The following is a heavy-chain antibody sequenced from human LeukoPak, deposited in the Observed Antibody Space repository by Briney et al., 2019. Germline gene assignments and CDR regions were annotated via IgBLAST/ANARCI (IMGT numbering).Heavy chain of an antibody. Sequence: GGSLRLSCAASGFIVSNNFMNWVRQAPGKGLEWVSVIHSGGSTYYADSVKGRFTISRDNSKNTVNLQMNDLRAEDTAVYYCARSWDARLNFDYWGQGTLVTVSS. J-gene: IGHJ4*02. CDR2: IHSGGST. D-gene: IGHD1-26*01. CDR3: ARSWDARLNFDY. CDR1: GFIVSNNF. V-gene: IGHV3-66*02.